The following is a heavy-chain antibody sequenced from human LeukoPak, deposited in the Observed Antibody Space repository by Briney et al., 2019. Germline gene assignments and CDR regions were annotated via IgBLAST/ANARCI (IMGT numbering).Heavy chain of an antibody. V-gene: IGHV5-51*01. CDR3: ARRSSSSWYGDDAFDI. CDR2: IYPGDSDT. D-gene: IGHD6-13*01. J-gene: IGHJ3*02. CDR1: GYSFTSYW. Sequence: GESLKISCKGSGYSFTSYWIGWVRQMPGKGLEWVGIIYPGDSDTRYSPSFQGQVTISADKSISTAYLQWSSLKASDTAMYYCARRSSSSWYGDDAFDIWGQGTMVTVSS.